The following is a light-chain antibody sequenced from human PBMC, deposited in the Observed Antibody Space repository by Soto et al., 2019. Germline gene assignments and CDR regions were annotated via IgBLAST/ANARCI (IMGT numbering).Light chain of an antibody. V-gene: IGKV1-5*03. CDR3: QHYQSFSGM. CDR1: QSIDTS. Sequence: DIQMTQSPSTLSASVGDRVTVTCRVSQSIDTSLAWYQQKPGEALRLLIFRASTLEGGVPSRFSGSGSGTKFTLTISSLQADEFATYYCQHYQSFSGMFGQGTKVEIK. J-gene: IGKJ1*01. CDR2: RAS.